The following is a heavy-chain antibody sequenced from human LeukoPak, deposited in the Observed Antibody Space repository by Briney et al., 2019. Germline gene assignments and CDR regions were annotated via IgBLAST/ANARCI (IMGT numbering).Heavy chain of an antibody. CDR1: GGSISSYY. CDR3: ARATVTLFDY. D-gene: IGHD4-17*01. Sequence: SETLSLTCTVSGGSISSYYWSWIRQPPGKGLEWIGDIYYSGSTNYNPSLKSRVTISVDTSKNQFSLKLSSVTAADTAVYYCARATVTLFDYWGQGTLVTVSS. V-gene: IGHV4-59*01. CDR2: IYYSGST. J-gene: IGHJ4*02.